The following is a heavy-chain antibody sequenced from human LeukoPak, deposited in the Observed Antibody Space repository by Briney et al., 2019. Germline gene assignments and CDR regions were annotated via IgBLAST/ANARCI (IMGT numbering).Heavy chain of an antibody. V-gene: IGHV3-74*01. J-gene: IGHJ4*02. CDR3: ARGGGSYYGNDY. Sequence: GGSLRLSCAASGFTFSDYWMHWVRQAPGKGLEWVSRIYSDESSTYYADSVKGRFTISRDNAKNSLYLQMNSLRAEDTAVYYCARGGGSYYGNDYWGQGTLVTVSP. CDR2: IYSDESST. D-gene: IGHD1-26*01. CDR1: GFTFSDYW.